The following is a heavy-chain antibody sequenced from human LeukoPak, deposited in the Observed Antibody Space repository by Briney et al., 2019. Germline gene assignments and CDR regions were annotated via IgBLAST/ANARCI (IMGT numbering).Heavy chain of an antibody. V-gene: IGHV3-30*02. Sequence: GGSLRLSCAAPGFTFSNYGMHWVRQAPGKGLDWVAFIHYDGSNKYYADSVKGRFTISRDDSKNTLYLQMNSLRAEDTAVYYCAELGITMIGGVWGKGTTVTISS. J-gene: IGHJ6*04. CDR2: IHYDGSNK. D-gene: IGHD3-10*02. CDR3: AELGITMIGGV. CDR1: GFTFSNYG.